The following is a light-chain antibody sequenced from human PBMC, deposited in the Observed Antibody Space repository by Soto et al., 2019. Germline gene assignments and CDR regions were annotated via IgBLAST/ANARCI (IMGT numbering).Light chain of an antibody. CDR3: GTWDGRLSAWV. CDR2: ADN. Sequence: QSVLTQPPSVSAAPGQKVTISCSGSSSIIENNYISWYQQLPGTAPKLLIYADNVRPSGIPDRFSGSKSGTSATLGITGLQTGDEADYYCGTWDGRLSAWVFGGGTKLTVL. V-gene: IGLV1-51*01. CDR1: SSIIENNY. J-gene: IGLJ3*02.